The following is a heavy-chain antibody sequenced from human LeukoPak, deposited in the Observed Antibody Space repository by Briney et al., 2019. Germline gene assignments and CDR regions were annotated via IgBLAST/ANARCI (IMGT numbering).Heavy chain of an antibody. CDR1: GFTFNNYA. V-gene: IGHV3-23*01. D-gene: IGHD6-19*01. CDR2: LSGSGGST. Sequence: GGSLRLSCAASGFTFNNYAMNWVRQAPGKGLEWVSTLSGSGGSTYYADSVKGRFTISRDTSKKTLYLQMDNVRAEDTAVYYCAKDPSSFASYFDSWGQGTLVTVSS. J-gene: IGHJ4*02. CDR3: AKDPSSFASYFDS.